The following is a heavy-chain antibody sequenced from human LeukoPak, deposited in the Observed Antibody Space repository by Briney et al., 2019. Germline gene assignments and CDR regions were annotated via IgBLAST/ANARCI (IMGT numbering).Heavy chain of an antibody. Sequence: PGGSLRLSCAASAFSLNAYNMNWVRQAPGKGLEWVSSLSYTGTYIYYADSVKGRFTISRDNAQNSLYLQMNSLRAEDTAIYYCVRDRGTYRPIDYWGQGALVTVSS. CDR3: VRDRGTYRPIDY. V-gene: IGHV3-21*04. CDR1: AFSLNAYN. J-gene: IGHJ4*02. CDR2: LSYTGTYI. D-gene: IGHD1-26*01.